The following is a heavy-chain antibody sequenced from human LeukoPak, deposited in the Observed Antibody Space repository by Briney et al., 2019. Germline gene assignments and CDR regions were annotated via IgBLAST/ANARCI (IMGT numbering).Heavy chain of an antibody. Sequence: PSETLSLTCTVSGGSISSSSYYWGWIRQPPGKGLEWIGSIYYSGSTYYNPSLKSRVTISVDKSKNQFSLKLSSVTAADTAVYYCARVQINVLRYFDWPNPFDPWGQGTLVTVSS. CDR2: IYYSGST. CDR3: ARVQINVLRYFDWPNPFDP. J-gene: IGHJ5*02. D-gene: IGHD3-9*01. CDR1: GGSISSSSYY. V-gene: IGHV4-39*07.